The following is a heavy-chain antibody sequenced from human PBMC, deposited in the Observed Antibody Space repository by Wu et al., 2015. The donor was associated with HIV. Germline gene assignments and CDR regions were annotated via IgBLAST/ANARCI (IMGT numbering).Heavy chain of an antibody. CDR3: ARVEKQWLVPNYFDY. J-gene: IGHJ4*02. CDR1: GYTFTGYY. CDR2: INPNSGGT. D-gene: IGHD6-19*01. Sequence: QVQLVQSGAEVKKPGASVKVSCKASGYTFTGYYMHLVRQAPGQGLEWMGWINPNSGGTNYAQKFQGRVTMTRDTSISTAYMELSRLRSDDTAVYYCARVEKQWLVPNYFDYWGQGTLVTVSS. V-gene: IGHV1-2*02.